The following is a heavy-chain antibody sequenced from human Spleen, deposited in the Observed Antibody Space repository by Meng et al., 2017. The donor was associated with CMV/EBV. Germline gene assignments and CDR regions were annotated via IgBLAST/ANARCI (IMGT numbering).Heavy chain of an antibody. CDR1: GFTFSDYY. Sequence: GGSLRLSCAASGFTFSDYYMSWIRQAPEKGLERVSYISDGGSTIYYADSVKGRFTMSRDNAKNSLYMQMNSLRAEDTAVYYCAREEEYCSSTSCYGYFDSWGQGTLVTVSS. J-gene: IGHJ4*02. CDR3: AREEEYCSSTSCYGYFDS. D-gene: IGHD2-2*01. V-gene: IGHV3-11*04. CDR2: ISDGGSTI.